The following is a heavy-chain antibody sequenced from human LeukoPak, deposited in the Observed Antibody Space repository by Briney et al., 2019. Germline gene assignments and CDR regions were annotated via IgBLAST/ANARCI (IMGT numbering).Heavy chain of an antibody. CDR3: ARGRIAARRAGGDYFDY. CDR2: ISAYNGNT. Sequence: ASVKVSCKASGYTFTSYGISWVRQAPGQGLEWMGWISAYNGNTNYAQKLQGRVTMTTDTSTSTAYMELRSLRSDDTAVYYCARGRIAARRAGGDYFDYWGQGTLVTVSS. J-gene: IGHJ4*02. D-gene: IGHD6-6*01. CDR1: GYTFTSYG. V-gene: IGHV1-18*01.